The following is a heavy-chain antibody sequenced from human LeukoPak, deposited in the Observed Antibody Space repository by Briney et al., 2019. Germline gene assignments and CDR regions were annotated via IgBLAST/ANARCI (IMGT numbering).Heavy chain of an antibody. CDR3: TTDGSIGPGAFDI. J-gene: IGHJ3*02. CDR2: IKSKTDGGTT. CDR1: GFTFSNAW. Sequence: PGGSLRLSCAASGFTFSNAWMSWVRQAPGKGLEWVGRIKSKTDGGTTDYAAPVKGRFTISRDDSKNTLYLQMNSLKTEDTAVYYCTTDGSIGPGAFDIWGQGTMVTVSS. V-gene: IGHV3-15*01.